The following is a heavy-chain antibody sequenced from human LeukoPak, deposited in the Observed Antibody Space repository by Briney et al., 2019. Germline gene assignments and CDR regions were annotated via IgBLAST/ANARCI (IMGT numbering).Heavy chain of an antibody. CDR3: ARDVGYCSGGSCYRWFAS. CDR2: ISTGSAVI. CDR1: GFTFSSYS. V-gene: IGHV3-48*01. D-gene: IGHD2-15*01. J-gene: IGHJ5*01. Sequence: PGGSLRFSCAASGFTFSSYSFSWVRQAPGKGLEWVSYISTGSAVIYYADSVKGRFTTSRDDAWNSVSLQMNSLRADDTAVYYCARDVGYCSGGSCYRWFASWGQGTLVTVSS.